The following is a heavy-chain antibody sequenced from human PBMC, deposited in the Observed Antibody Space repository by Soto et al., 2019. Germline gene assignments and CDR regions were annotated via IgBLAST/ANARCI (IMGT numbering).Heavy chain of an antibody. Sequence: SVKVSCKASEGTFSSYAISWVRQAPGQGLEWMGGIIPIFGTANYAQKFQGRVTITADESTSTAYMELSSLRSEDTAVYYCARDGHGSGSYYTYYYYGMDVWGQGTTVTVSS. CDR2: IIPIFGTA. D-gene: IGHD3-10*01. CDR3: ARDGHGSGSYYTYYYYGMDV. J-gene: IGHJ6*02. V-gene: IGHV1-69*13. CDR1: EGTFSSYA.